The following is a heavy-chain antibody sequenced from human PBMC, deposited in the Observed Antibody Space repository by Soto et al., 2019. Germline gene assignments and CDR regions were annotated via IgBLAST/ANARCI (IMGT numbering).Heavy chain of an antibody. D-gene: IGHD6-19*01. CDR2: VIPFLAIT. CDR3: AGSSARREPPVY. CDR1: GGTFSKYT. Sequence: QVQLVQSGAEVKKPGSSVKVSCKAAGGTFSKYTINWVRQAPGQGLEWMGRVIPFLAITNYAQKFQGRVTITADTSTSTAYMELSSLTSDDTAMYYCAGSSARREPPVYWGQGSLVTVSS. J-gene: IGHJ4*02. V-gene: IGHV1-69*02.